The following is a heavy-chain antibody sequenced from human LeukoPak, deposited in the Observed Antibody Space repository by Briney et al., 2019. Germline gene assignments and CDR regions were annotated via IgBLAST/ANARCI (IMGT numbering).Heavy chain of an antibody. CDR1: GGSISSGDYY. D-gene: IGHD4-17*01. J-gene: IGHJ4*02. CDR2: IYYSGST. CDR3: ARAYGDYASYYFDY. Sequence: PSETLSLTCTVSGGSISSGDYYWSWIRQPPGKGLEWLGYIYYSGSTYYNPSLKSRVTISVDTSKNQFSLKLSSVTAADTAVYYCARAYGDYASYYFDYRGQGTLVTVSS. V-gene: IGHV4-30-4*01.